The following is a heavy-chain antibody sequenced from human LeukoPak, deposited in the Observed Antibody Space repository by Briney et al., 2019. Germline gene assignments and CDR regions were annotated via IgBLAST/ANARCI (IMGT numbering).Heavy chain of an antibody. CDR2: ISNRGDTI. Sequence: TGGSLRLSCAASGFTFSSYGMSWIRQAPGKGLEWVSYISNRGDTIYYADSVKGRFTISRDNAKNSLYLQMNSLRAEDTAMYYCARPTYYYDSSGPQEYWGQGTLVTVSS. CDR1: GFTFSSYG. D-gene: IGHD3-22*01. V-gene: IGHV3-11*01. CDR3: ARPTYYYDSSGPQEY. J-gene: IGHJ4*02.